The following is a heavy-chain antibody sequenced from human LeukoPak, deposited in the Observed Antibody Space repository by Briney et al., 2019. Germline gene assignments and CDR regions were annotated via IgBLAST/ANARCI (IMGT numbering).Heavy chain of an antibody. D-gene: IGHD2-2*01. CDR3: AKDSEIVVVPAAMNY. Sequence: GGSLRLSCAASGFTFSSYGMHWVRQAPGKGLEWVAFIRYDGSNKYYADSVKGRFTISRDNSKNTLYLQMNSLRAEDTAVYYCAKDSEIVVVPAAMNYWGQGTLVTVSS. CDR2: IRYDGSNK. V-gene: IGHV3-30*02. CDR1: GFTFSSYG. J-gene: IGHJ4*02.